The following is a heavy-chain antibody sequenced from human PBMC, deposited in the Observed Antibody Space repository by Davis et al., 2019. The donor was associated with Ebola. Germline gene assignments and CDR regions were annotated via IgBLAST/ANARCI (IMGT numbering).Heavy chain of an antibody. CDR1: GGTFSSYA. V-gene: IGHV1-69*13. D-gene: IGHD5-18*01. J-gene: IGHJ4*02. CDR2: IIPIFGTA. CDR3: ARSSYGYAGFDY. Sequence: SVKVSCKASGGTFSSYAISWVRQAPGQGLEWMGGIIPIFGTANYAQKFQGRVTITADESTSTAYMELSSLRSEDTAVYYCARSSYGYAGFDYWGQGTLVTVSS.